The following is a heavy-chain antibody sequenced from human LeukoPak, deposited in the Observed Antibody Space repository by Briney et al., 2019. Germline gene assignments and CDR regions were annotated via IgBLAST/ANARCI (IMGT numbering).Heavy chain of an antibody. CDR1: GYTFTSYG. Sequence: GASVKVSCKASGYTFTSYGISWVRQAPGQGLEWMGWVSAYNGNTNYAQKLQGRVTITTDTSTSTAYMELRSLRSDDTAVYYCAILVGSGWYPDLDYWGQGTLVTVSS. CDR3: AILVGSGWYPDLDY. V-gene: IGHV1-18*01. CDR2: VSAYNGNT. J-gene: IGHJ4*02. D-gene: IGHD6-19*01.